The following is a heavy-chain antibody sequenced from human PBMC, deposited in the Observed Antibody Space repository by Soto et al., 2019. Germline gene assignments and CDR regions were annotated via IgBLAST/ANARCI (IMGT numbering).Heavy chain of an antibody. D-gene: IGHD5-18*01. CDR3: ARGRRYSYGYGPRFDY. J-gene: IGHJ4*02. CDR1: GGSFSGYY. V-gene: IGHV4-34*01. Sequence: QVQLQQWGAGLLKPSETLSLTCAVDGGSFSGYYWSWIRQPPGKGLEWIGEINHSGSTNYNPSLKSRVTISVDTSKNQFSLKLSSVTAADTAVYYCARGRRYSYGYGPRFDYWGQGTLVTVSS. CDR2: INHSGST.